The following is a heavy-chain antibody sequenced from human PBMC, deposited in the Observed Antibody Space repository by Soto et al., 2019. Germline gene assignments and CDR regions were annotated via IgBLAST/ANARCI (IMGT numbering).Heavy chain of an antibody. Sequence: GASVKVSWKASGYTFTSYAISWGRQAPGQGLEYLGWISPYNGKTNYAQNLQGRVAVTADTSTTTVYLELRSLRSGDTAIYYCAREGAVAGPDYWGEGTLVTVSS. J-gene: IGHJ4*02. D-gene: IGHD6-19*01. CDR2: ISPYNGKT. V-gene: IGHV1-18*01. CDR3: AREGAVAGPDY. CDR1: GYTFTSYA.